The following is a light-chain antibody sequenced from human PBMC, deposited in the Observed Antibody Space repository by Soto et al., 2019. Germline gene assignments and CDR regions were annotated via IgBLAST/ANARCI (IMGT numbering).Light chain of an antibody. CDR3: HQYNNCSWT. V-gene: IGKV3-15*01. CDR2: YAA. CDR1: QNVINC. J-gene: IGKJ1*01. Sequence: VLKSPSATLPLSIGVRACLCCSASQNVINCLAWYQQKPGQAPRILIYYAATTVTGVPCRCSGRGSWTEFTLTIISLQSDDFAVYYCHQYNNCSWTFGQGTKVDIK.